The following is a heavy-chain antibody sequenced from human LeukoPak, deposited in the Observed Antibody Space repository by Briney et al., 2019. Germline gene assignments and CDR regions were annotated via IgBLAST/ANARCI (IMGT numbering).Heavy chain of an antibody. D-gene: IGHD3-10*01. V-gene: IGHV4-31*03. CDR3: ARVMELAYGMDV. CDR1: GGSISSGGYY. J-gene: IGHJ6*02. Sequence: SETLSLTCTVSGGSISSGGYYWSWIRQHPGKGLEWIGYIYYSGSTYYNPSLKSRVTISVDTSKNQFSLKLSSVTAADTAVYYCARVMELAYGMDVWGQGTTVTVSS. CDR2: IYYSGST.